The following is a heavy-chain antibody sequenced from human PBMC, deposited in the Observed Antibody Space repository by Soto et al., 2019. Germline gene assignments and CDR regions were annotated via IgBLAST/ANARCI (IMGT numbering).Heavy chain of an antibody. CDR3: ARELGPRPIVVVTARGGDDAFDI. D-gene: IGHD2-21*02. CDR2: IYHSGST. V-gene: IGHV4-4*02. J-gene: IGHJ3*02. CDR1: GGSISSSNW. Sequence: QVQLQESGPGLVKPSGTLSLTCAVSGGSISSSNWWSWVRQPPGKGLEWIGEIYHSGSTNYNPSLKSRVTISVDKSKNQFSLKLSSVTAADTAVYYCARELGPRPIVVVTARGGDDAFDIWGQGTMVTVSS.